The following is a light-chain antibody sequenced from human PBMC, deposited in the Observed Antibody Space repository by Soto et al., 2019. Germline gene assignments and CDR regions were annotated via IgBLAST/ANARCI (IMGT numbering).Light chain of an antibody. Sequence: DIQLTQSPSFLSASVGDRVTITCRASQGISRYLAWYQQKPGKAPKVLIYAASTLQTVVPSRFSGSGSGTEFTLTISSLQPEDLATYDCQLLNRAPLTFVGGTKVEI. CDR1: QGISRY. CDR2: AAS. V-gene: IGKV1-9*01. J-gene: IGKJ4*01. CDR3: QLLNRAPLT.